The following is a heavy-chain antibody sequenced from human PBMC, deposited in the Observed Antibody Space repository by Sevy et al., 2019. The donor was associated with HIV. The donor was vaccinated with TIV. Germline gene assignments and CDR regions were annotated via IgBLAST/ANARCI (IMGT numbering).Heavy chain of an antibody. CDR1: SDSISSSSYY. J-gene: IGHJ5*02. CDR3: ARYLRRDHAGGFDL. CDR2: IDSSGNT. Sequence: SETLSLTCTVSSDSISSSSYYWGWIRQPPGKGREWIGSIDSSGNTYYNSALKSRVTISRDKSKNQFSLKLSSVTAAETAVYYCARYLRRDHAGGFDLWGQGSLVTVSS. D-gene: IGHD2-21*02. V-gene: IGHV4-39*01.